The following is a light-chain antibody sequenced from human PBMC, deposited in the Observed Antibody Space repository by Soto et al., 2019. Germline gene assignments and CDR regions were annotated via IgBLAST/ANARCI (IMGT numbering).Light chain of an antibody. J-gene: IGLJ1*01. CDR1: SSDVGGYNH. CDR2: DVS. CDR3: RPYTNRNPRQNV. Sequence: QSVLTQPASVSGSPGQSITISCTGTSSDVGGYNHVSWYQHHPGKAPKLMIFDVSNRPSGVSNRFSGSKSGNTASLTISGLQPEDEADYYCRPYTNRNPRQNVLGTGNKVTVL. V-gene: IGLV2-14*03.